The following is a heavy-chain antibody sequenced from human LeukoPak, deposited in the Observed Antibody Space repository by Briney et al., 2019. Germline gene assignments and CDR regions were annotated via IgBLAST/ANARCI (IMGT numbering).Heavy chain of an antibody. CDR2: ISAYNGNT. J-gene: IGHJ6*02. CDR1: GYTFTSYG. D-gene: IGHD3-3*01. V-gene: IGHV1-18*01. CDR3: ARSHTQYDSYGMDV. Sequence: ASVKVSCKASGYTFTSYGISWVRQAPGQGLEWMGWISAYNGNTNYAQKLQGRVTMTTDTSTSTAYMELRSLRSEDTAVYYCARSHTQYDSYGMDVWGQGTTVTVSS.